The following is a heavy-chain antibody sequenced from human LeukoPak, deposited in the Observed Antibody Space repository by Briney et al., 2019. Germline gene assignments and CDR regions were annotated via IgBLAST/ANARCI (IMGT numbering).Heavy chain of an antibody. CDR2: VYSSGST. Sequence: SETLSLTCTVSGDSISRSSYFWAWIRQPPGKGLEWIGSVYSSGSTYYNPSLRSQITISVDTSKNQFSLKLTSVSAADTAVYYCARRQGGKYCSSTSCYLSYRSSLYAFDIWGQGTMVTVSS. D-gene: IGHD2-2*01. V-gene: IGHV4-39*07. CDR1: GDSISRSSYF. CDR3: ARRQGGKYCSSTSCYLSYRSSLYAFDI. J-gene: IGHJ3*02.